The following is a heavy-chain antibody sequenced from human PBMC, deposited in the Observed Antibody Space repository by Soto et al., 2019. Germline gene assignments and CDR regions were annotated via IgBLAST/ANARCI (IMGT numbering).Heavy chain of an antibody. CDR1: GFTFSSYG. CDR2: ISYDGSNK. J-gene: IGHJ6*02. Sequence: GGSLRLSCAASGFTFSSYGMHWVRQAPGKGLEWVAVISYDGSNKYYADSVKGRFTISRDNSKNTLYLQMNSLRAEDTAVYYCAKVFHGPGYSSGWYYSLGGYYYYYGIDVWGQGTTVTVSS. CDR3: AKVFHGPGYSSGWYYSLGGYYYYYGIDV. D-gene: IGHD6-19*01. V-gene: IGHV3-30*18.